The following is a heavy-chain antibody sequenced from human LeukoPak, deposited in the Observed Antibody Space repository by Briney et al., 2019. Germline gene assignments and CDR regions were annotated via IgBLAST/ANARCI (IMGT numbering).Heavy chain of an antibody. CDR3: GFDI. D-gene: IGHD6-13*01. CDR2: INPNSGGT. Sequence: GASVKVSCKASGYTLTDYYMHWVRQAPGQGLEWMGRINPNSGGTNYAQKFQGRVTMTRLRSDDTAVYYCARDPRGIAAAAPDGFDIWGQGTMVTVSS. CDR1: GYTLTDYY. J-gene: IGHJ3*02. V-gene: IGHV1-2*05.